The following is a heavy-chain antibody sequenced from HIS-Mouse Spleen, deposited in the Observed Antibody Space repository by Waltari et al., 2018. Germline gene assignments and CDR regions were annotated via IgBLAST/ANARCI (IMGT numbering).Heavy chain of an antibody. D-gene: IGHD6-13*01. CDR3: AREIPYSSSWYDWYFDL. J-gene: IGHJ2*01. CDR1: GGSISSSSYY. CDR2: IDYSGST. Sequence: QLQLQESGPGLVKPSETLSLTCTVSGGSISSSSYYWGWIRQPPGKGLVWIGSIDYSGSTYYNPSLKSRVTISVDTSKNQFSLKLSSVTAADTAVYYCAREIPYSSSWYDWYFDLWGRGTLVTVSS. V-gene: IGHV4-39*07.